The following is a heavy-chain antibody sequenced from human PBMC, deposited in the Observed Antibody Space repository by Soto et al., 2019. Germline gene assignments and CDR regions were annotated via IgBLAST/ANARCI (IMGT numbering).Heavy chain of an antibody. J-gene: IGHJ4*02. Sequence: EVQLVQSGAEVKKPGESLRISCKGSGYSFTSYWISWVRQMPGKGLEWMGRIDPSDSYTNDSPSFHGHVTIAADKSISTAYLQWSSLKASDTAMYYCARLQAAAGDNDLTFDYWGQGTLVTVSS. CDR1: GYSFTSYW. CDR3: ARLQAAAGDNDLTFDY. CDR2: IDPSDSYT. V-gene: IGHV5-10-1*01. D-gene: IGHD6-13*01.